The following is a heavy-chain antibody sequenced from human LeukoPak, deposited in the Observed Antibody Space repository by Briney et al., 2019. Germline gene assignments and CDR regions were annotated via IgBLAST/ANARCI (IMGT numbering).Heavy chain of an antibody. CDR2: IRADNGDT. Sequence: ASVKVSCKTSGYKFLSHGISWVRQAPGQGLEWLGWIRADNGDTRFAQKFQGRFTMTTDTSTSTAHMELRSLKSDDTAVYYCARDWPTVIADFWGQGTLVTVSS. V-gene: IGHV1-18*04. CDR3: ARDWPTVIADF. J-gene: IGHJ1*01. D-gene: IGHD4-11*01. CDR1: GYKFLSHG.